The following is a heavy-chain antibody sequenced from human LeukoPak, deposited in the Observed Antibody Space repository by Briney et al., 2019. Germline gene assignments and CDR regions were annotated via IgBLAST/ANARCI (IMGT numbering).Heavy chain of an antibody. Sequence: PSETLSLTSTVSGGSISSGDYYWSWIRQHPGKGPEWMGYIYYRGTTYYNPSLRSRIIMSVDTSKNQFSLKVSSVTAADTAVYYCARMTGYYLDSWGQGTVVTVSS. CDR2: IYYRGTT. V-gene: IGHV4-31*03. D-gene: IGHD3-9*01. J-gene: IGHJ4*02. CDR1: GGSISSGDYY. CDR3: ARMTGYYLDS.